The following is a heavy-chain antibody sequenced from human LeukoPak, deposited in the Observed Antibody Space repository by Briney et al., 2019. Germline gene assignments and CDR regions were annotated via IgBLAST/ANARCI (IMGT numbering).Heavy chain of an antibody. J-gene: IGHJ3*02. Sequence: PGGSLRLSCAASGFTFSSYWMSWVRQAPGKGLEWVANIKQDGSEKYYVDSVKGRFTISRDNAKNSLYLQMNSLRAEDTAVYYCARDYGDYVSLNAFDIWGQGTMVTVSS. CDR2: IKQDGSEK. D-gene: IGHD4-17*01. CDR3: ARDYGDYVSLNAFDI. CDR1: GFTFSSYW. V-gene: IGHV3-7*01.